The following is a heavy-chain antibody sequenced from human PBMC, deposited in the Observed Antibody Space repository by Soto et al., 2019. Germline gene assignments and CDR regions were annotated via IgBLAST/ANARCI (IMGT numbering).Heavy chain of an antibody. CDR2: FNPNSGGT. D-gene: IGHD2-15*01. J-gene: IGHJ4*02. CDR3: AILGGERGYCSGGSCPFDY. V-gene: IGHV1-2*04. Sequence: QVQLVQSGAEVKKPGASVKVSCKASGYTFTGYYMHWVRQAPGQGLEWMGWFNPNSGGTNYAQKFQGWVTMTRDTSISTAYMELSRLRSDDTAVYYCAILGGERGYCSGGSCPFDYWGQGTLVTVSS. CDR1: GYTFTGYY.